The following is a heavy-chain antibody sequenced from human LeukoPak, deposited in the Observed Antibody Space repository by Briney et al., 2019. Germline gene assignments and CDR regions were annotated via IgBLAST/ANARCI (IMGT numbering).Heavy chain of an antibody. V-gene: IGHV3-23*01. CDR3: AKAGRAAPGDNWFDP. CDR1: GFTFSSYA. D-gene: IGHD2-15*01. CDR2: ISGSGGST. Sequence: GGSLRLSCAASGFTFSSYAVSWVRQAPGKGLEWVSAISGSGGSTYYADSVKGRFTISRDNSKNTLYLQMNSLRAEDTAVYYCAKAGRAAPGDNWFDPWGQGTLVTVSS. J-gene: IGHJ5*02.